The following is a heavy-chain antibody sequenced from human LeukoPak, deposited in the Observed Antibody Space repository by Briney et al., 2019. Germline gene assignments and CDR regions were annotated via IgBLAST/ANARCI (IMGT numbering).Heavy chain of an antibody. CDR3: ARVGGIAMEEYYFDY. CDR1: GFTFSSYA. CDR2: ISSNGGST. D-gene: IGHD6-19*01. V-gene: IGHV3-64*01. J-gene: IGHJ4*02. Sequence: GGSLRLSCAASGFTFSSYAMHWVRQAPGKGLEYVSAISSNGGSTYYANSVKGRFTISRDNSKNTLYLQMGSLRAEDMAVYYCARVGGIAMEEYYFDYWGQGTLVTVSS.